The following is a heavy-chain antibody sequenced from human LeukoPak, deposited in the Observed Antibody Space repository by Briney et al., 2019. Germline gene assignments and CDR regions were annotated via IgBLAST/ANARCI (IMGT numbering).Heavy chain of an antibody. CDR2: IYYSGGT. Sequence: SETLSLTCTVSGGSISSYYWSWIRQPPGKGLEWIGYIYYSGGTNYNPSLKSRVTISVDTSKNQFSLKLSSVTAADTAVYYCARPNLDAFDIWGQGTMVTVSS. CDR3: ARPNLDAFDI. CDR1: GGSISSYY. V-gene: IGHV4-59*08. J-gene: IGHJ3*02.